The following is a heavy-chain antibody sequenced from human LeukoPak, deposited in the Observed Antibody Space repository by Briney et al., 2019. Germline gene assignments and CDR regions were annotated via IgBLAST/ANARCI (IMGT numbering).Heavy chain of an antibody. D-gene: IGHD5-18*01. J-gene: IGHJ4*02. Sequence: SETLSLTCTVSGGSISSYYWSWIRQPPGKGLEWIGYIYYSGSTNYNPSLKSRVTISVDTSKNQFSLKLSSVTAADTAAYYCARHRRDTTMAKGPFDYWGQGTLVTVSS. CDR2: IYYSGST. CDR1: GGSISSYY. CDR3: ARHRRDTTMAKGPFDY. V-gene: IGHV4-59*08.